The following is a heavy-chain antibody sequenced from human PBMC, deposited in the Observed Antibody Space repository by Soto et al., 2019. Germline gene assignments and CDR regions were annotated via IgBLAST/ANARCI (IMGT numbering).Heavy chain of an antibody. J-gene: IGHJ6*01. CDR1: GYSFTNYW. D-gene: IGHD1-1*01. V-gene: IGHV5-51*01. CDR3: ATRADMSRCGGTFSYYSYGMDV. Sequence: PGESLKISCKGSGYSFTNYWIGWVRQMPGKGLEWMGIIYPGDSDTRYSPSFQGQVTISADKSISTAYLQWSSLKASDTAMYYCATRADMSRCGGTFSYYSYGMDVWGQGTTVTVSS. CDR2: IYPGDSDT.